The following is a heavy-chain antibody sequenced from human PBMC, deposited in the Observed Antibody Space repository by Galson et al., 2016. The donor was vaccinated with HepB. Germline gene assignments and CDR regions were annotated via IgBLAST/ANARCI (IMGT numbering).Heavy chain of an antibody. Sequence: SLRLSCAASGFTFSTYNMNWVRQAPGKGLEWVSYISTSSSTIYYADSVKGRLTITRDHAKNSLYLQLNSLRDEDTAVYYCAREQNDSGDYEFYYGLDVWGQGTTVTVSS. J-gene: IGHJ6*02. V-gene: IGHV3-48*02. CDR1: GFTFSTYN. CDR3: AREQNDSGDYEFYYGLDV. D-gene: IGHD4-17*01. CDR2: ISTSSSTI.